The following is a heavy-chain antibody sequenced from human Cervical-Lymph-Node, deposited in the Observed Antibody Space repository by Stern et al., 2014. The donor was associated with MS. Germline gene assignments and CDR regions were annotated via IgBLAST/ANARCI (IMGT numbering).Heavy chain of an antibody. CDR2: IRDYNGDT. V-gene: IGHV1-18*01. CDR1: GSTFPTYG. CDR3: AQSLAYYGMDV. J-gene: IGHJ6*02. D-gene: IGHD2-21*01. Sequence: VQLEESGPEVKKPGASVKVSCKAYGSTFPTYGIYWVRQGPGQGLEWMGWIRDYNGDTNSAQKFQGRVTMTKDTSTNTAYMELRSLTSDDTAVYYCAQSLAYYGMDVWGQGTTVTVSS.